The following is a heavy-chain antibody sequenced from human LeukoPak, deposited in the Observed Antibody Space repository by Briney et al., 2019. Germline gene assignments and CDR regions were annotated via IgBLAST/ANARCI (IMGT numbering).Heavy chain of an antibody. CDR1: GFIVSNYS. CDR2: IKQDASET. Sequence: GGSLRLSCAASGFIVSNYSMGWVRQAPGKGLEWVAYIKQDASETYYVDSVRGRFSISRDNAKNSLFLQMNSLRAEDTAVYYCATHPSGPSDSSGWYYFDNWGHGTLVTVCS. V-gene: IGHV3-7*01. J-gene: IGHJ4*01. D-gene: IGHD6-19*01. CDR3: ATHPSGPSDSSGWYYFDN.